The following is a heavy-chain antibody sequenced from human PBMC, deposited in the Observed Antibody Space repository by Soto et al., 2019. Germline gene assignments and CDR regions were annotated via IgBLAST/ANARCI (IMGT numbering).Heavy chain of an antibody. CDR1: GFTFSSYA. V-gene: IGHV3-30-3*01. J-gene: IGHJ6*02. D-gene: IGHD3-9*01. CDR2: ISYDGSNK. Sequence: GGSLRLSCAASGFTFSSYAMHWVRQAPGKGLEWVAVISYDGSNKYYADSVKGRFTTSRDNSKNTLYLQMNSLRAEDTAVYYCARGTFDWLFRYYYYGMDVWGQGTTVTVSS. CDR3: ARGTFDWLFRYYYYGMDV.